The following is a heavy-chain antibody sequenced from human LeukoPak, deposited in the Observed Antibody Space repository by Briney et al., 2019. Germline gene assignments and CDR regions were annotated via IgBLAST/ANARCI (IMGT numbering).Heavy chain of an antibody. CDR3: ARYSSSLYYSDAFDI. V-gene: IGHV4-59*01. Sequence: SETLSLTCTVSGGCISSYYWSWIRQPPGKGLEWIGYIYDSGSTDYNPSLKSRVTISIDTSKNQFSLKLSSVTAADTAVYYCARYSSSLYYSDAFDIWGQGTMVTVSS. CDR2: IYDSGST. J-gene: IGHJ3*02. D-gene: IGHD6-13*01. CDR1: GGCISSYY.